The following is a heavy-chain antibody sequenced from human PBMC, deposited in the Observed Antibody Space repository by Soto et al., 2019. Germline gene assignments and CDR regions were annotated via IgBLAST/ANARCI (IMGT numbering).Heavy chain of an antibody. V-gene: IGHV4-31*03. CDR3: AREGDEYSSSPGGY. J-gene: IGHJ4*02. CDR1: GGSISSGGYY. Sequence: QVQLQESGPGLVKPSQTLSLTCTVSGGSISSGGYYWSWIRQHPGKGLEWIGYIYYSGSTYYNPSLTSRVTISVDTSKNQFSLKLSSVTAADTAVYYCAREGDEYSSSPGGYWGQGTLVTVSS. CDR2: IYYSGST. D-gene: IGHD6-6*01.